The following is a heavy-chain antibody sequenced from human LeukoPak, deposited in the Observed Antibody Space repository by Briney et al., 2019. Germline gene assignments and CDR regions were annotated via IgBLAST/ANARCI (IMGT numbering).Heavy chain of an antibody. J-gene: IGHJ4*02. CDR3: ARDREQWLVPFDY. CDR1: GFTFSSYW. Sequence: PGGSPRLSCAASGFTFSSYWMSWVRQAPGKGLEWVANIKQDGSEKYYVDSVKGRFTISRDNAKNSLYLQMNSLRAEDTAVYYCARDREQWLVPFDYWGQGTLVTVSS. D-gene: IGHD6-19*01. V-gene: IGHV3-7*05. CDR2: IKQDGSEK.